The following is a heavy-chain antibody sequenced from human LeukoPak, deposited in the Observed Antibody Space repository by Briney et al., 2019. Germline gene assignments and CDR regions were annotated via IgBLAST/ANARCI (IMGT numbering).Heavy chain of an antibody. V-gene: IGHV1-46*01. CDR1: GYTFTSYY. J-gene: IGHJ5*02. Sequence: ASVKVSCKASGYTFTSYYMHWVRQAPGQGPEWMGIINPSGGSTSYAQKFQGRVTMTRDTSTSTVYMELSSLRSEDTAVYYCARGDCSSTSCYPPLGWFDPWGQGTLVTVSS. CDR3: ARGDCSSTSCYPPLGWFDP. CDR2: INPSGGST. D-gene: IGHD2-2*01.